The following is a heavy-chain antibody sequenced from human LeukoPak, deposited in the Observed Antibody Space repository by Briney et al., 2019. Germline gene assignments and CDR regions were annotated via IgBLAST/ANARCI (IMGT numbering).Heavy chain of an antibody. V-gene: IGHV1-46*01. Sequence: ASVKVSCKASGHTFTNYHIHWVRQAPGQGVEWMGAVYATGGVAINTQTFPVRVTMTRDTSTGTVYMKLSSLRFEDTAIYYCATEAPRSYYFDYWGQGIQVTVSS. CDR2: VYATGGVA. CDR1: GHTFTNYH. J-gene: IGHJ4*02. CDR3: ATEAPRSYYFDY.